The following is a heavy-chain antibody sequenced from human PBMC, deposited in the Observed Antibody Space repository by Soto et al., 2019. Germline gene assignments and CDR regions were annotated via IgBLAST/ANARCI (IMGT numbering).Heavy chain of an antibody. CDR2: LGTIGA. CDR3: ARDLTTHDY. Sequence: EVQLLESGGGLVQPGGSLRLSCVGSGFTFSAHAITWVRQAPGKGLEWVSTLGTIGAFYADSVKGRFTISRDNSKNTVNLQMNSLRGEETAIYYCARDLTTHDYWGQGTVVTVPS. J-gene: IGHJ4*02. CDR1: GFTFSAHA. V-gene: IGHV3-23*01.